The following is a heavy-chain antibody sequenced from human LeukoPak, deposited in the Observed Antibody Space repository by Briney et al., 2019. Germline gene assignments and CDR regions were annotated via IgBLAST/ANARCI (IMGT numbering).Heavy chain of an antibody. J-gene: IGHJ6*03. D-gene: IGHD3-10*01. Sequence: GGSLRLSCAASGFTFSSYGMSWVRQAPGKGLEWVSGISGSGGSTYYADSVKGRFTISRDNSRNTLSLQMNSLRAEDTAVYYSAGGGFGEAYYYYYYMDVWGKGTTVTVSS. CDR3: AGGGFGEAYYYYYYMDV. V-gene: IGHV3-23*01. CDR2: ISGSGGST. CDR1: GFTFSSYG.